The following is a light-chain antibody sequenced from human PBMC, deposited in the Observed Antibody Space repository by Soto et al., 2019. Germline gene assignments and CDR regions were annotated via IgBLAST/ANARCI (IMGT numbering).Light chain of an antibody. V-gene: IGLV2-14*01. CDR2: EVS. CDR3: TSYTTSSTLV. J-gene: IGLJ3*02. Sequence: QSALTQPASVSGSPGQSITISCTGTSNDIGTYRYVSWYQQHPGKVPKLIIFEVSERPSGVSHRFSGSKSGNTASLTISGLQAEDEADYYCTSYTTSSTLVFGGGTKLTVL. CDR1: SNDIGTYRY.